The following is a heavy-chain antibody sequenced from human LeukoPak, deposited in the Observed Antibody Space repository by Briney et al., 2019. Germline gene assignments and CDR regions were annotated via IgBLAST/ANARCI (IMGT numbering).Heavy chain of an antibody. CDR1: GGSISSYY. J-gene: IGHJ3*02. D-gene: IGHD3-10*01. CDR3: ARQGEWFGELLDAFGI. CDR2: IYYSGST. Sequence: RPSETLSLTCTVSGGSISSYYWSWIRQPPGKGLEWIGYIYYSGSTNYNPSLKSRVTISVDTSKNQFSLKLSSVTAADRAVYYCARQGEWFGELLDAFGIWGQGTMVTVSS. V-gene: IGHV4-59*08.